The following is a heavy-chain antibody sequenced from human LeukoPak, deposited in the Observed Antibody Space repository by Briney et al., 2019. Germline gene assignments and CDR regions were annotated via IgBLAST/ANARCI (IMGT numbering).Heavy chain of an antibody. Sequence: ASETLSLTCTVSGGSVSSGSYYWSWIRQPPGKGLEWIASIYYSGSTYYNPSLKSRVTISVDTSKNQFSLELSSVTAADTAVYYCARKPIFYDSGRHWYYFDYWGQGTLVTVSS. J-gene: IGHJ4*02. CDR1: GGSVSSGSYY. D-gene: IGHD3-10*01. CDR3: ARKPIFYDSGRHWYYFDY. V-gene: IGHV4-39*01. CDR2: IYYSGST.